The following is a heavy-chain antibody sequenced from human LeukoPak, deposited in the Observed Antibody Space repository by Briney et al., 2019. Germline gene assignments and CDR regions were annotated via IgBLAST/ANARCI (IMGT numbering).Heavy chain of an antibody. CDR2: IYYSGRT. V-gene: IGHV4-39*07. J-gene: IGHJ4*02. D-gene: IGHD1-26*01. CDR3: TRDRAHGTQDY. Sequence: SETLSLTCTVSGGSFTDYFWGWIRQPPGKGLEWIGSIYYSGRTFYNPSLKNRVSISLDTSKGQFSLNLDSVTAAGTAVYFCTRDRAHGTQDYWGQGTLVTVS. CDR1: GGSFTDYF.